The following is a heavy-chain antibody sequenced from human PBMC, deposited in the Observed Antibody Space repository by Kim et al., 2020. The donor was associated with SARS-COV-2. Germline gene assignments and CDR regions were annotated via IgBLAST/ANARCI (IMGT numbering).Heavy chain of an antibody. Sequence: GGSLRLSCAASGFTFSDYYMSWIRQAPGKGLEWVSYISSSSSYTNYADSVKGRFTISRDNAKNSLYLQMNSLRAEDTAVYYCARITIAIQYYYDSSGSDLVGYYFDYWGQGTLVTVSS. D-gene: IGHD3-22*01. CDR3: ARITIAIQYYYDSSGSDLVGYYFDY. J-gene: IGHJ4*02. V-gene: IGHV3-11*06. CDR2: ISSSSSYT. CDR1: GFTFSDYY.